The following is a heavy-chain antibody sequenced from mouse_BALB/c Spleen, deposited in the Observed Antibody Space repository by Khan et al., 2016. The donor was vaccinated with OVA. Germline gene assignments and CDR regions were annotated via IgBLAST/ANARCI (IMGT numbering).Heavy chain of an antibody. J-gene: IGHJ1*01. V-gene: IGHV9-1*02. Sequence: QVQLKQSGPELKKPGETVKISCKASGYTFTNYGMNWVKQAPGKGLKWMGWINTYTGEQTYTGDFKGRFAFSLENSASTAYLQINNLKNEYMATYFCSMWASYWYFDVCGAGTTVTVSS. CDR2: INTYTGEQ. CDR1: GYTFTNYG. D-gene: IGHD6-1*01. CDR3: SMWASYWYFDV.